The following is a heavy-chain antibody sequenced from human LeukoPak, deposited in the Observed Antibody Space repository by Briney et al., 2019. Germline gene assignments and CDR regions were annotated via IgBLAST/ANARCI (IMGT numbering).Heavy chain of an antibody. Sequence: PGGSLRLSCAASGFTFDDYAMHWVRQAPGKGLEWVSLISWDGGSTYYADSVKGRFTISRDNSKNSLYLQMNSLRAEDTALYYCARGQARTMSLPEFDYWGQGTLVTVSS. CDR3: ARGQARTMSLPEFDY. V-gene: IGHV3-43D*03. CDR1: GFTFDDYA. J-gene: IGHJ4*02. CDR2: ISWDGGST. D-gene: IGHD3-10*02.